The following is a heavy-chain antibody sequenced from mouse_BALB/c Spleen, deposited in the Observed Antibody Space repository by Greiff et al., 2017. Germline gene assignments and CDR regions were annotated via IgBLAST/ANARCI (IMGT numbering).Heavy chain of an antibody. D-gene: IGHD2-4*01. V-gene: IGHV7-3*02. J-gene: IGHJ3*01. CDR2: IRNKANGYTT. Sequence: EVHLVESGGGLVQPGGSLRLSCATSGFTFTDYYMSWVRQPPGKALEWLGFIRNKANGYTTEYSASVKGRFTISRDNSQSILYLQMNTLRAEDSATYYCARSMITTGFAYWGQGTLVTVSA. CDR3: ARSMITTGFAY. CDR1: GFTFTDYY.